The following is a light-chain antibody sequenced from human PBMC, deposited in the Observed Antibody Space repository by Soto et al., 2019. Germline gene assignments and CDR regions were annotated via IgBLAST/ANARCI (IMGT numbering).Light chain of an antibody. CDR3: QQRRSWPIT. CDR2: DAS. CDR1: QSVDSY. V-gene: IGKV3-11*01. J-gene: IGKJ5*01. Sequence: EIVLTQSPATLSLSPGERATLSCRASQSVDSYLAWYQQKPGQAPRRLIYDASNRATGIPARFSGSGSETGFTLTISSLEPEDFAVYYCQQRRSWPITFGQGTRLEIK.